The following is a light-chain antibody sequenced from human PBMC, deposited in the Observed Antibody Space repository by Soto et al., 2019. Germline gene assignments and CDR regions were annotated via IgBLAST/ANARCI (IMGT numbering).Light chain of an antibody. V-gene: IGKV1-39*01. Sequence: DIQMTQSPSSLSASVGDRVTVSCRASQNIGTYLNWYQQRSGKAPKVLISDAFSLQSGVPSRFSGSGSGTDFTLTISSLQPEDYAVYYCQQYNNWPPITFGQGTRLEIK. CDR1: QNIGTY. CDR2: DAF. J-gene: IGKJ5*01. CDR3: QQYNNWPPIT.